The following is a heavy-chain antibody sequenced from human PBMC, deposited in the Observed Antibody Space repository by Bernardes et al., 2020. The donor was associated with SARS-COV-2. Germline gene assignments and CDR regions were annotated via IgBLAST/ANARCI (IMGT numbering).Heavy chain of an antibody. V-gene: IGHV3-21*01. CDR3: ARGANHYYDSSGFMYSFDY. CDR1: GFTFTSYS. Sequence: GRSLRLSCAASGFTFTSYSMNWVRQAPGKGLEWVSSIRIITSYIFYADSVKGRFTISRDNAKNSLYLQMNSLRAEDTAVYYCARGANHYYDSSGFMYSFDYWGQGTLVTVSS. J-gene: IGHJ4*02. CDR2: IRIITSYI. D-gene: IGHD3-22*01.